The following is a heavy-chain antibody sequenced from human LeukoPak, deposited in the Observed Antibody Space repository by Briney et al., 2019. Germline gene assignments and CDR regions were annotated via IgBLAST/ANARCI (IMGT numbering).Heavy chain of an antibody. CDR3: ARRTTIFGVGYYMDV. V-gene: IGHV3-48*01. J-gene: IGHJ6*03. CDR1: GFTISSYS. Sequence: GGSLRLSCAASGFTISSYSMNWVRQAPGKGLEWVSYISDSGTTIYYADSVKGRFTISRSSAWSSLYLQMSSLRAEDTAVYYCARRTTIFGVGYYMDVWGKGTTVTVSS. D-gene: IGHD3-3*01. CDR2: ISDSGTTI.